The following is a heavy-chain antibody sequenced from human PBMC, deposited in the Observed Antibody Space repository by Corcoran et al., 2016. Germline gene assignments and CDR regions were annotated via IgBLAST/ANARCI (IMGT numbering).Heavy chain of an antibody. V-gene: IGHV3-7*03. D-gene: IGHD1-1*01. CDR2: LKEDGSES. Sequence: EVQLVESGGGLVQPGGSLRLSCAASGFNFLGHWMTWVRQAPGKGLEWVANLKEDGSESYYVDSGRGRFTISRDNAKNSLFLQMNSLSAEDTAVYYCAREWAGAGRTYFDCWGQGTLVTVSS. CDR3: AREWAGAGRTYFDC. CDR1: GFNFLGHW. J-gene: IGHJ4*02.